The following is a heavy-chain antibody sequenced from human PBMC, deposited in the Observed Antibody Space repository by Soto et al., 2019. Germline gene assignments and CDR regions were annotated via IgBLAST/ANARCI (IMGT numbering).Heavy chain of an antibody. V-gene: IGHV3-11*01. CDR3: ASHYDMWSGYLSPVDY. D-gene: IGHD3-3*01. J-gene: IGHJ4*02. CDR1: GYTFSDYY. Sequence: QVQLVESGGDLVKPGGSLRLSCAASGYTFSDYYMSWIRQAPGKGLEWISYIDTSGTKIYYAASVKGRFTITRDNAKNSLYLEMNSLRDADTAVYYCASHYDMWSGYLSPVDYWGQGTLVTVSS. CDR2: IDTSGTKI.